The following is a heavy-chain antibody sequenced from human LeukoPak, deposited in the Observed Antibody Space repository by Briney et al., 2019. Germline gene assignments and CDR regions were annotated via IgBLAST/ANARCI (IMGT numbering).Heavy chain of an antibody. CDR3: AVTWNADRTFAP. V-gene: IGHV4-61*10. CDR2: IYYLGST. J-gene: IGHJ5*02. D-gene: IGHD1-1*01. CDR1: GGSISSGSYY. Sequence: SETLSLTCTVSGGSISSGSYYYSWIRQPAGKGLEWIGHIYYLGSTSYNPSLRNRVTISMDASKNQFSLTLTSVTAADTAVYYCAVTWNADRTFAPWGQGILVTVS.